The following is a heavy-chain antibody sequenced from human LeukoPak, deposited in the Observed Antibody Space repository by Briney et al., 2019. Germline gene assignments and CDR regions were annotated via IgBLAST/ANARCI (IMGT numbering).Heavy chain of an antibody. CDR3: XXXGRGYSYGYGNYFDY. Sequence: GGSLRLSCAASGFTFSSYSMNWVRQAPGKGLEWVSSISSSSSYIYYADSVKGRFTISRDNAKNSLYLQMNSLRAEDTAVYYXXXXGRGYSYGYGNYFDYWGQGTLVTVSS. D-gene: IGHD5-18*01. CDR1: GFTFSSYS. J-gene: IGHJ4*02. CDR2: ISSSSSYI. V-gene: IGHV3-21*01.